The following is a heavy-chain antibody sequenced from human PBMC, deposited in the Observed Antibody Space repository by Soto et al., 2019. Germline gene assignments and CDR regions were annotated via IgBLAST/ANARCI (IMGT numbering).Heavy chain of an antibody. J-gene: IGHJ5*02. CDR3: AKDLTRQLAYWLDP. D-gene: IGHD6-6*01. Sequence: GASVNVPCKPSGFSVTGYYIHWLRQDPGQGLEWMGWINAHSGGTEYAQKSQGRVTLTRDTSIATAYLTLTSLTSDDTALYYCAKDLTRQLAYWLDPWGQGTQVTVSS. CDR1: GFSVTGYY. CDR2: INAHSGGT. V-gene: IGHV1-2*02.